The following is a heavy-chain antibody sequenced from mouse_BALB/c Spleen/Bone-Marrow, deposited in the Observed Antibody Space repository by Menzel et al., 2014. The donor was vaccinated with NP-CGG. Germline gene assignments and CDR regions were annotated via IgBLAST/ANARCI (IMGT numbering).Heavy chain of an antibody. CDR3: ASPYGYEDYSAMDY. CDR2: INPSTGYT. J-gene: IGHJ4*01. Sequence: QVQLKQSGAELAKPGASVKMSCKASGYTFTSYWTHWVKQRPGQVLEWIGYINPSTGYTEYNLKFKDKATLTADKSSSTAYIQLSSLTSEDSAVYYCASPYGYEDYSAMDYWGQGTSVTVSS. D-gene: IGHD1-2*01. CDR1: GYTFTSYW. V-gene: IGHV1-7*01.